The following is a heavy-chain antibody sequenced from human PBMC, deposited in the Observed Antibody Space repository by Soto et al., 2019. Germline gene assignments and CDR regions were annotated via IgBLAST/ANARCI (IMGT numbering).Heavy chain of an antibody. CDR2: MYNTGST. CDR3: ARGSYYYDSTGYHFDY. Sequence: PSETLSLTWTVSGGSISRYDWSWIRQPPGKGLEWIGYMYNTGSTVYNPPFKSRVTISVDTSKNQFSLKLNSVTAADTAVYYCARGSYYYDSTGYHFDYWGQGTLVTVSS. V-gene: IGHV4-59*01. J-gene: IGHJ4*02. CDR1: GGSISRYD. D-gene: IGHD3-22*01.